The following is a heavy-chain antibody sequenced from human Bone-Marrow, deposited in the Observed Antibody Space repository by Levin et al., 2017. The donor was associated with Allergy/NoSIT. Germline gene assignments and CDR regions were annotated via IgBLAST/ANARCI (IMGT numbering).Heavy chain of an antibody. CDR2: INHSGST. CDR3: ARHSPLTYCSSTSCYEWGMDV. D-gene: IGHD2-2*01. Sequence: SETLSLTCAVYGGSFSGYYWSWIRQPPGKGLEWIGEINHSGSTNYNPSLKSRVTISVDTSKNQFSLKLSSVTAADTAVYYCARHSPLTYCSSTSCYEWGMDVWGQGTTVTVSS. CDR1: GGSFSGYY. J-gene: IGHJ6*02. V-gene: IGHV4-34*01.